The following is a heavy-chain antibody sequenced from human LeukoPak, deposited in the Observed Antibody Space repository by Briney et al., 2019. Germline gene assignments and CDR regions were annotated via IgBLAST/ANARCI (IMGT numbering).Heavy chain of an antibody. V-gene: IGHV3-23*01. CDR2: ISTNGAAT. J-gene: IGHJ6*02. CDR3: AKRHDFWSGYYFVAAPDV. D-gene: IGHD3-3*01. Sequence: GGSLRLSCAASGFTFSTYGMNWVRQAPGKGLEWVSTISTNGAATYYTDSVKGRFTISRDNSKNTLYLQMNSLRAEDTAVYYCAKRHDFWSGYYFVAAPDVWGQGTTVTVSS. CDR1: GFTFSTYG.